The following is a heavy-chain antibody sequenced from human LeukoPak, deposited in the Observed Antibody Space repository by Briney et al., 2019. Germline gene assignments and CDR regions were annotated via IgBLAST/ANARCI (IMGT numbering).Heavy chain of an antibody. CDR1: GFTFSSYG. CDR2: IWYDGSNK. D-gene: IGHD4-17*01. J-gene: IGHJ5*02. Sequence: SGGSLRLSCAASGFTFSSYGMHWARQAPGKGLEWVAVIWYDGSNKYYADSVKGRFTISRDNAKNSLYLQMNSLRAEDTAVYYCARDRYGDYDEFDWFDPWGQGTLVTVSS. CDR3: ARDRYGDYDEFDWFDP. V-gene: IGHV3-33*01.